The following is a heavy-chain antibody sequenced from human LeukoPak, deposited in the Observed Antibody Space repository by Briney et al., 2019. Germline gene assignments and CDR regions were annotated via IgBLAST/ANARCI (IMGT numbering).Heavy chain of an antibody. CDR2: IYTSGST. CDR1: GGSISSGSYY. Sequence: SETLSLTCTVSGGSISSGSYYWSWIRQPAGKGLEWIGRIYTSGSTNYNPSLKSRVTISVDTSKNQFSLKLSSVTAADTAVYYCARDSVSPGLDYWGQGTLVTVSS. CDR3: ARDSVSPGLDY. J-gene: IGHJ4*02. D-gene: IGHD3-10*01. V-gene: IGHV4-61*02.